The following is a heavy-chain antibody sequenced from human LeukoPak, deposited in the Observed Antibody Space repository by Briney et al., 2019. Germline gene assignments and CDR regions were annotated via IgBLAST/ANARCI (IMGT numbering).Heavy chain of an antibody. CDR3: ARGPPWFVVVLAADDY. CDR1: GGSFSGYY. CDR2: INHSGST. Sequence: SETLSLTCAVYGGSFSGYYWSWIRQPPGKGLEWIGEINHSGSTNYNPSLKSRVTISVDTSKNQFSLKLSSVTAADTAVYYCARGPPWFVVVLAADDYWGQGTLVTVSS. J-gene: IGHJ4*02. D-gene: IGHD2-2*01. V-gene: IGHV4-34*01.